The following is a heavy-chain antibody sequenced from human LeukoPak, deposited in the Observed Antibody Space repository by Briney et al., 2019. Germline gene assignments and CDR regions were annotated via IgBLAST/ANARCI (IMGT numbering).Heavy chain of an antibody. CDR3: ARRRGAAMVLAGAEFDY. J-gene: IGHJ4*02. D-gene: IGHD5-18*01. Sequence: ASVMVYCKASGYTFTGYYMQRVRQAPGQGPEWMGWINPNSGGTNYAQKFQGRVTMTRDTSISAAYMELSRLRSDDTAVYYCARRRGAAMVLAGAEFDYWGQGTLVTVSS. CDR2: INPNSGGT. V-gene: IGHV1-2*02. CDR1: GYTFTGYY.